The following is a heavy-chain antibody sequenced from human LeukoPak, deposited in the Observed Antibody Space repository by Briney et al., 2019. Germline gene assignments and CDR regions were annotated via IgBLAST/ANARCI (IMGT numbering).Heavy chain of an antibody. J-gene: IGHJ3*02. CDR2: IKQDGSEK. V-gene: IGHV3-7*01. CDR3: ARALPRGDAFDI. Sequence: AGSLRLYCAASGFTFSSYWMSWVRQAPGKGLEWVANIKQDGSEKYYVDSVKGQFTISRDNAKNSLYLQMSSLRAEDTAVYYCARALPRGDAFDIWGQGTMVTVSS. CDR1: GFTFSSYW.